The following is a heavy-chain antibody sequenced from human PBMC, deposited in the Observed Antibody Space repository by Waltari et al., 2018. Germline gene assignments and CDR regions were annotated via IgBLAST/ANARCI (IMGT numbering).Heavy chain of an antibody. CDR3: TRTRGGDDY. CDR2: ISSSSSSI. CDR1: GCSFSTEA. Sequence: DVQMAESGGGLVQPGESLRLPCYAPGCSFSTEAINWDRQAPGKGLEWVSYISSSSSSIYYADSVKGRFTISRDNAKNSLYLQMNSLRAEDTAVYYCTRTRGGDDYWGQGTLVTVSS. J-gene: IGHJ4*02. D-gene: IGHD2-21*01. V-gene: IGHV3-48*04.